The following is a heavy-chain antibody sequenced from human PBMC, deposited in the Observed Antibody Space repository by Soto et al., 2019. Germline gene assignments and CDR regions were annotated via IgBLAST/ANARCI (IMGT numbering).Heavy chain of an antibody. Sequence: SVKVSCKASGGTFSSYAISCMRQAPGQGLEWMGGIIPIFGTANYAQKFQGRVTITADKSTSTAYMELSSLRSEDTAVYYCARFSGYSSSWQRPWFDPWGQGTLVTVSS. D-gene: IGHD6-13*01. J-gene: IGHJ5*02. CDR2: IIPIFGTA. CDR3: ARFSGYSSSWQRPWFDP. CDR1: GGTFSSYA. V-gene: IGHV1-69*06.